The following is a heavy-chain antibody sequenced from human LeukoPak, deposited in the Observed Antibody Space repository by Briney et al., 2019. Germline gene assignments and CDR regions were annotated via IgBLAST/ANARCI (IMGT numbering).Heavy chain of an antibody. V-gene: IGHV4-34*01. J-gene: IGHJ3*01. CDR2: INYGGST. Sequence: SETLSLTCAVSEMSFSAYYWNWIRQSPGKGLEWIGEINYGGSTKYTPSLEGRGTILIDTSKNQFSLKLTSVTAADTAVYYCARGFPPGSGSRGSHAFDVWGQGTMDTVSS. D-gene: IGHD6-19*01. CDR3: ARGFPPGSGSRGSHAFDV. CDR1: EMSFSAYY.